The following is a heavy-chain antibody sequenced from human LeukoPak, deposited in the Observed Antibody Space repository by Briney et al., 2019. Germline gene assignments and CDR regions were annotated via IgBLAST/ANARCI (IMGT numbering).Heavy chain of an antibody. CDR2: INHSGST. CDR1: GGSISSSSYY. D-gene: IGHD5-18*01. CDR3: ARRGIQLSPRRAFDI. J-gene: IGHJ3*02. V-gene: IGHV4-39*07. Sequence: PSETLSLTCTVSGGSISSSSYYWGWIRQPLGKGLEWIGEINHSGSTNYNPSLKSRVTISVDTSKNQFSLKLSSVTAADTAVYYCARRGIQLSPRRAFDIWGQGTMVTVSS.